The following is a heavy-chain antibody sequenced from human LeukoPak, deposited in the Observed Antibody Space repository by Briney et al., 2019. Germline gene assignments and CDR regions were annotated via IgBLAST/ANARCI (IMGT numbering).Heavy chain of an antibody. J-gene: IGHJ4*02. Sequence: PGGSLRLSCAASGFTFSNYAMSWVRQAPGKGLEWVSVIYSGGSTYYADSVKGRFTISRDNSKNTLYLQMNSLRAEDTAVYYCARVPPYYFDYWGQGTLVTVSS. V-gene: IGHV3-53*01. CDR3: ARVPPYYFDY. CDR2: IYSGGST. D-gene: IGHD3-16*01. CDR1: GFTFSNYA.